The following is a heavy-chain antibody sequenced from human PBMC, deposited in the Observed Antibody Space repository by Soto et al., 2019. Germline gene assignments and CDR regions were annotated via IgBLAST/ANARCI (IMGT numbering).Heavy chain of an antibody. CDR1: GFSLSTNGVG. CDR2: IYWDDDK. Sequence: QITLKESGPTLVEPTQTLTLTCAFSGFSLSTNGVGVGWIRQPPGKALEWLAFIYWDDDKRYSPSLRTRLTIIKDTSINQVVLIMTNMDPVDTGTYYCAYRQDYRSSWDSGWFDPWGQGTLVTVSS. J-gene: IGHJ5*02. D-gene: IGHD6-13*01. V-gene: IGHV2-5*02. CDR3: AYRQDYRSSWDSGWFDP.